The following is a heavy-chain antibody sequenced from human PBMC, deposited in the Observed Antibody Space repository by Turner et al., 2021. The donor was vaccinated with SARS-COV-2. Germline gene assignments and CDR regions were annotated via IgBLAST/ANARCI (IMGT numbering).Heavy chain of an antibody. J-gene: IGHJ4*02. CDR1: GFTVSSNY. CDR3: ARESWGRDPDY. V-gene: IGHV3-53*04. D-gene: IGHD3-16*01. CDR2: IYSGGST. Sequence: EVQLVESGGGLVQPGGSLRLSCAASGFTVSSNYMSGVRQAPGKGLEWVSVIYSGGSTYYADSVKGRFTISRHNSKNTLYLQMNSLRAEDTAVYYCARESWGRDPDYWGQGTPVTVSS.